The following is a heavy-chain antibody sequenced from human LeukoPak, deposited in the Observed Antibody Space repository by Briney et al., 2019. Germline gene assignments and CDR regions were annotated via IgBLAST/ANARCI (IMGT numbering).Heavy chain of an antibody. CDR3: ARDRGGRSGLDD. CDR2: INSDGSRT. V-gene: IGHV3-74*01. CDR1: GFTFSSYA. J-gene: IGHJ4*02. Sequence: GGSLRLSCAASGFTFSSYALSWVRQAPGKGLVWVSRINSDGSRTTYADSVKGRFTISRDNAKSTLYLQMDSLRVEDTAVYYCARDRGGRSGLDDWGQGTLVIVSS. D-gene: IGHD2-15*01.